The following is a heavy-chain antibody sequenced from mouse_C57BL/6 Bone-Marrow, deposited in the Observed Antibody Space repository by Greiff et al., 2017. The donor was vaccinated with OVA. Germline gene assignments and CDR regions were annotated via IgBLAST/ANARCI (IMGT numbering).Heavy chain of an antibody. V-gene: IGHV1-64*01. Sequence: QVQLKQPGAELVKPGASVKLSCKASGYTFTSYWMHWVKQRPGQGLEWIGMIHPNSGSTNYNEKFKSKATLTVDKSSSTAYMQLSSLTSEDSAVYYCARAATGTSYAMDYWGQGTSVTVSS. CDR2: IHPNSGST. CDR3: ARAATGTSYAMDY. J-gene: IGHJ4*01. CDR1: GYTFTSYW. D-gene: IGHD4-1*02.